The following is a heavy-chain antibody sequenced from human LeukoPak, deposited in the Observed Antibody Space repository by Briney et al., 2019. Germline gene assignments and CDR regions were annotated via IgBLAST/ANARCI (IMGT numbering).Heavy chain of an antibody. Sequence: GRSLRLSCAASGFTFSSYAMHWVRQAPGKGLEWVAGISYDGSNKYYADSVKGRFTISRDNSKNTLYLQMNSLRAEDTAVYYCAKGDIAAAGTPLDYWGQGTLVTVSS. D-gene: IGHD6-13*01. J-gene: IGHJ4*02. CDR2: ISYDGSNK. V-gene: IGHV3-30-3*01. CDR3: AKGDIAAAGTPLDY. CDR1: GFTFSSYA.